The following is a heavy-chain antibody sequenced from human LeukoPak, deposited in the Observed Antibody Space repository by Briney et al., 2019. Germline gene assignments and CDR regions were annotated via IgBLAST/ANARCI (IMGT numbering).Heavy chain of an antibody. D-gene: IGHD2-2*01. CDR3: AKDTHRVVVPAGCMDV. CDR2: ISGSGGST. CDR1: GFTFSSYA. Sequence: GGSLRLSCAASGFTFSSYAMSWVRQAPGKGLEWVSAISGSGGSTYYADSVKGRFTISRDNSKNTLYLQMNSLRAEDTAVYYCAKDTHRVVVPAGCMDVWGKGTTVTVSS. V-gene: IGHV3-23*01. J-gene: IGHJ6*03.